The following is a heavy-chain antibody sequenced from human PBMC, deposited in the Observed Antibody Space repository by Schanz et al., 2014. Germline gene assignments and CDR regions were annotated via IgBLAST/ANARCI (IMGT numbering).Heavy chain of an antibody. CDR3: ARGTMPGTFDI. CDR2: ITAYNGDT. Sequence: QVQLVQSGAEVKKPGASVKVSCKASGYTFTSHGISWVRQAPGQGLEWMGWITAYNGDTNYAQKLQGRVTMTADTSTSTAYMELSSLRYEDTALYYCARGTMPGTFDIWGQGTMVTVSS. D-gene: IGHD2-2*01. J-gene: IGHJ3*02. V-gene: IGHV1-18*01. CDR1: GYTFTSHG.